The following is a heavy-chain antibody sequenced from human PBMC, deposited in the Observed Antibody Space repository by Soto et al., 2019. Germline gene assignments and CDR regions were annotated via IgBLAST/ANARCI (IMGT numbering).Heavy chain of an antibody. V-gene: IGHV3-48*02. CDR1: GFSFRDHS. D-gene: IGHD2-21*02. J-gene: IGHJ4*01. Sequence: GGSLRLSCVGSGFSFRDHSMNWVRQPPGKGLQWISYISSSSENIYYADSVKGRFTVSRDNAKNTLFLQMNSLRDDDSAIYYCARLPKGSVVTGWGQGSLVTVS. CDR3: ARLPKGSVVTG. CDR2: ISSSSENI.